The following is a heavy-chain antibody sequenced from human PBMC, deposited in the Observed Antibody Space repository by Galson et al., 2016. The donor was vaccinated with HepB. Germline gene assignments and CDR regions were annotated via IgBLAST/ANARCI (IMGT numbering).Heavy chain of an antibody. Sequence: CAISGDSVSNNIDGWNWIRQSPSRGLEWLGRTYYRSEWRQDYAPSVRSRISINPDTSKNQFSLHLTSGTPEDTAVYYCVKSIYLGRGFVAWGQGTLVTVSS. CDR2: TYYRSEWRQ. V-gene: IGHV6-1*01. D-gene: IGHD2-2*02. J-gene: IGHJ4*02. CDR1: GDSVSNNIDG. CDR3: VKSIYLGRGFVA.